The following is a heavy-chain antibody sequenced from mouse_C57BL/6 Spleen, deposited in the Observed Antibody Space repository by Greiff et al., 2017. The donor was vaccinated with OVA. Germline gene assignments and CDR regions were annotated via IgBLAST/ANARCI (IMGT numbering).Heavy chain of an antibody. D-gene: IGHD1-1*01. CDR1: GFTFSSYA. V-gene: IGHV5-4*01. J-gene: IGHJ1*03. Sequence: DVHLVESGGGLVKPGGSLKLSCAASGFTFSSYAMSWVRQTPEKRLEWVATINDGGSYTYYPDNVKGRFTISRDNAKNNLYLQMSHLKSEDTAMYYCARDRHYGSSWYFDVWGTGTTVTVSS. CDR2: INDGGSYT. CDR3: ARDRHYGSSWYFDV.